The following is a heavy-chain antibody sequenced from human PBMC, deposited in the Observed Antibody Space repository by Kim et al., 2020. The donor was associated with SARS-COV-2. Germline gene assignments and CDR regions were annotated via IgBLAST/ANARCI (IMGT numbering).Heavy chain of an antibody. J-gene: IGHJ4*02. D-gene: IGHD6-19*01. CDR1: GFTFSSYS. CDR3: ARNPPDSSGWYYFDY. V-gene: IGHV3-21*01. Sequence: GGSLRLSCAASGFTFSSYSMNWVRQAPGKGLEWVSSISSSSSYIYYADSVKGRFTISRDNAKNSLYLQMNSLRAEDTAVYYCARNPPDSSGWYYFDYWGQGTLVTVSS. CDR2: ISSSSSYI.